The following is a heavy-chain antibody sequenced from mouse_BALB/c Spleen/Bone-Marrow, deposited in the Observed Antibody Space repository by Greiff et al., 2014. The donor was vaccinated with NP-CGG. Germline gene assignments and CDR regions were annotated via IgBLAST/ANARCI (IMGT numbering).Heavy chain of an antibody. CDR1: GFTFTDYY. V-gene: IGHV7-3*02. J-gene: IGHJ2*01. Sequence: EVKLVESGGGLVQPVGSLRLSCATSGFTFTDYYMGWVRQPPGKALEWLGFIRNKANGYTTEYSASVKGRFTISRDNSQSILYLQMNTLRAEDSATYYCARYDVYYYFDYWGQGTTLTVSS. CDR3: ARYDVYYYFDY. CDR2: IRNKANGYTT. D-gene: IGHD2-3*01.